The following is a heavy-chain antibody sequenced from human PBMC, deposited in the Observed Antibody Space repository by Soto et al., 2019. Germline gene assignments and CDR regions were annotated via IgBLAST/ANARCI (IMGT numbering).Heavy chain of an antibody. Sequence: HPGGSLRLSCAASGFTFSSYAMSWVRQAPGKGLEWVSAISGSGGSTYYADSVKGRFTISRDNSKNTLYLQMNSLRAEDTAVYYCAKDTRLYGDYHWYGYWGQGTLVTVSS. D-gene: IGHD4-17*01. V-gene: IGHV3-23*01. J-gene: IGHJ4*02. CDR2: ISGSGGST. CDR3: AKDTRLYGDYHWYGY. CDR1: GFTFSSYA.